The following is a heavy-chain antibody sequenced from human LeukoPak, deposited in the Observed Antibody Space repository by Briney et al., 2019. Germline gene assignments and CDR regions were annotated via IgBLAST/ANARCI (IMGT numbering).Heavy chain of an antibody. D-gene: IGHD3-16*02. Sequence: PSETLSLTCTVSGGSISSSSYYWTWIRQPPGKGLEWIGYISYSGSTNYNPSLKSRVTISVDTSQNQFSLKLSSVTAADTAVYYCAGSRGIWGSYPYWGQGTLVTVSS. CDR3: AGSRGIWGSYPY. J-gene: IGHJ4*02. CDR2: ISYSGST. V-gene: IGHV4-61*01. CDR1: GGSISSSSYY.